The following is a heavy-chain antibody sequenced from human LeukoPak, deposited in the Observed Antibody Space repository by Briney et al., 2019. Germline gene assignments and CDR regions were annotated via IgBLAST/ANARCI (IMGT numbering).Heavy chain of an antibody. J-gene: IGHJ5*02. D-gene: IGHD3-3*01. V-gene: IGHV3-30*02. Sequence: GGSLRLSCAASGFTFSTSGMHWVRQAPGKGLEWVAVIWFDGSNKHYADSVKGRFTISRDNSENTLYLQMNSLRAEDTAVYYCAKDLKAIWSGSPSWFDPWGQGTLVTVSS. CDR1: GFTFSTSG. CDR2: IWFDGSNK. CDR3: AKDLKAIWSGSPSWFDP.